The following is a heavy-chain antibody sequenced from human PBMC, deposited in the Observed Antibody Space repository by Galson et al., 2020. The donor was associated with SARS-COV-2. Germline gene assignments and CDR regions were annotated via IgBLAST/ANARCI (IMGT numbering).Heavy chain of an antibody. CDR3: ARSLGSGWQRPFDY. V-gene: IGHV3-20*01. D-gene: IGHD6-19*01. CDR1: GFTFDDYG. Sequence: SGGSLRLSCAASGFTFDDYGMSWVRQAPGKGLEWVSGINWNGGSTGYADSVKGRFTISRDNAKNSLYLQMNSLRAEDTALYHCARSLGSGWQRPFDYWGQGSLVTVSS. J-gene: IGHJ4*02. CDR2: INWNGGST.